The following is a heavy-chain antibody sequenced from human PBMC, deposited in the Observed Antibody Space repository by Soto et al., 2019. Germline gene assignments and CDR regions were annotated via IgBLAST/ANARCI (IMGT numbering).Heavy chain of an antibody. V-gene: IGHV1-18*01. D-gene: IGHD5-12*01. CDR2: ISAYNGNT. J-gene: IGHJ5*02. Sequence: QVQLVQSGAEVKKPGASVKVSCKSSGYTFTSHGITWVRQAPGQGLEWVGWISAYNGNTNYAQKLQGRVTMTTDTSTSTAYMELRSLRSDDTAVYYCARISGYDGDNWFDPWGQGTLVTVSS. CDR3: ARISGYDGDNWFDP. CDR1: GYTFTSHG.